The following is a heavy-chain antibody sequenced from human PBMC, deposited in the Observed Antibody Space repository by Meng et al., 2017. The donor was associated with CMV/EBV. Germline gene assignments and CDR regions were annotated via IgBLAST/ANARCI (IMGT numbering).Heavy chain of an antibody. J-gene: IGHJ4*02. CDR1: GGSISSCDYY. D-gene: IGHD1-14*01. CDR3: ARVTSRVAGAFDY. CDR2: IYYSGST. V-gene: IGHV4-30-4*08. Sequence: HVHLQRSGPVLVKPSQTLSLICTVAGGSISSCDYYWSWIRQPPGKGLEWIGYIYYSGSTYYNPALKSRVTISVDTSKNQFSLKLSSVTAADTAVYYCARVTSRVAGAFDYWGQGTLVTVSS.